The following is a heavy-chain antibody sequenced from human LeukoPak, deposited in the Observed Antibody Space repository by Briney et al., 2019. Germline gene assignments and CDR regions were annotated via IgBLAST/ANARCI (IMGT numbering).Heavy chain of an antibody. V-gene: IGHV3-33*08. Sequence: LRLSCKASGFTFSSHGMHGVRQAPGKALVVVAVIWYDGSYKYYADSVKGRFTISRDNSNSTLYLQMNSLRAEDTAVYYCARDKSTSCNYFDYWGQGALVTVSS. CDR2: IWYDGSYK. J-gene: IGHJ4*02. D-gene: IGHD2-2*01. CDR3: ARDKSTSCNYFDY. CDR1: GFTFSSHG.